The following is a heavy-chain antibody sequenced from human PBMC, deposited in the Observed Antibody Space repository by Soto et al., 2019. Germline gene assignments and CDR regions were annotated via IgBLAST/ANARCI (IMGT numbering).Heavy chain of an antibody. CDR2: IIPIFGTA. CDR3: ARGHLYYYDSSGYLFFDY. CDR1: GGTFSSYA. D-gene: IGHD3-22*01. Sequence: GASVKVSCKASGGTFSSYAISWVRQAPGQGLEWMGGIIPIFGTANYAQKFQGRVTITADKSTSTAYMELSSLRSEDTAVYYCARGHLYYYDSSGYLFFDYWGQGTLVTVSS. V-gene: IGHV1-69*06. J-gene: IGHJ4*02.